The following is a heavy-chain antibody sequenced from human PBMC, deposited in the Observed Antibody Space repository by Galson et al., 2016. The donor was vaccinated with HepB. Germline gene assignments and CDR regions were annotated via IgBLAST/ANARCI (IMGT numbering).Heavy chain of an antibody. V-gene: IGHV4-31*03. CDR3: ASFRRYTRWGYNYPFDY. J-gene: IGHJ4*02. D-gene: IGHD5-24*01. CDR2: ISHSGSA. Sequence: LSLTCSVSGVSISTSGRYWTWVRQHPGQGLEWIGYISHSGSAYYNLSLRSRLIISVDNAKNSLYLQMNSLRADDTAVYYCASFRRYTRWGYNYPFDYWGPGTVVTFSS. CDR1: GVSISTSGRY.